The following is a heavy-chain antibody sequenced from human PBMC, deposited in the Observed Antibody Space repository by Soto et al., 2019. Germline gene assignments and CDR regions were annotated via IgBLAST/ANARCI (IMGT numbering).Heavy chain of an antibody. Sequence: SETLSLTCTVSGGSISSYYWSWIRQPPGKGLEWIGYIYYSGNTDYNPSLKSRVTISVVTSKNQFSLKLSSVTAADTAVYYCARGEXTIPFDYWGQGTLVTVSS. V-gene: IGHV4-59*01. CDR2: IYYSGNT. D-gene: IGHD3-3*01. CDR1: GGSISSYY. CDR3: ARGEXTIPFDY. J-gene: IGHJ4*02.